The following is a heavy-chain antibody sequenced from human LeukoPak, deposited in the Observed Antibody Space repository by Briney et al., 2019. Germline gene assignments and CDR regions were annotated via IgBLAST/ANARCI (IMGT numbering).Heavy chain of an antibody. V-gene: IGHV4-39*02. CDR2: IYYSGST. D-gene: IGHD3-22*01. CDR3: ARDSNGFYYFNY. Sequence: PPETLSLTCTVSGGSISSSSYYWGWIRQPPGKGLEWIGSIYYSGSTYYNPSLKSRVTISVDTSKNQFSLKLSSVTAADTALYYCARDSNGFYYFNYWGQGTLVTVSS. J-gene: IGHJ4*02. CDR1: GGSISSSSYY.